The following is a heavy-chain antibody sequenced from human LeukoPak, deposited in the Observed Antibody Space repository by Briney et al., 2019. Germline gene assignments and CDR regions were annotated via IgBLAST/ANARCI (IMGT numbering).Heavy chain of an antibody. CDR2: ITSSSSTI. Sequence: GGSLRLSCAASGFTFSSHSMNWVRQAPGKGLEWVSFITSSSSTIHYVDSVKGRFIISRDNAKNSLYLQMNSLRAEDTAVYYCARDRPGSGWYYFDSWGQGTLVTVSS. J-gene: IGHJ4*02. CDR3: ARDRPGSGWYYFDS. CDR1: GFTFSSHS. V-gene: IGHV3-48*01. D-gene: IGHD6-19*01.